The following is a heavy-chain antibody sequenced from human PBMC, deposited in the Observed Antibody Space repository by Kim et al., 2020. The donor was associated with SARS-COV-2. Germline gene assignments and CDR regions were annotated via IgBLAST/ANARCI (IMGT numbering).Heavy chain of an antibody. V-gene: IGHV3-15*01. Sequence: KGRLTISRDDSKNTLYLQMNSLKTEDTAVYYCTTDVSYYDILTGYQSNHYWGQGTLVTVSS. D-gene: IGHD3-9*01. J-gene: IGHJ4*02. CDR3: TTDVSYYDILTGYQSNHY.